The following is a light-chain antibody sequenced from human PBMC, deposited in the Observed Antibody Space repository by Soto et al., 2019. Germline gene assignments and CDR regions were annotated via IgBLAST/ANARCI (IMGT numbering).Light chain of an antibody. CDR1: SSDVGSYNL. Sequence: QSVLTRPASVSGAAGRAITISCTGTSSDVGSYNLVSWYQQHPGKAPKLIIYEVTKRPSGVSNRFSGSKSGNTASLTISGLQAEDEADYHCCSYAGSSTFVFGTGTKVTVL. V-gene: IGLV2-23*02. CDR3: CSYAGSSTFV. CDR2: EVT. J-gene: IGLJ1*01.